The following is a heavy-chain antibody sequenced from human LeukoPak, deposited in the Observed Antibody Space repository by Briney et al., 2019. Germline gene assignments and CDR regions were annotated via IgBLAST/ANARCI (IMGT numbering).Heavy chain of an antibody. J-gene: IGHJ4*02. D-gene: IGHD6-13*01. V-gene: IGHV3-7*01. CDR3: ARSRGIAAAGTPLFDY. CDR2: IKQDGSEK. Sequence: GGSLRLSCAASGFTFSSYWMSWVRQAPGKGLEWVANIKQDGSEKYYVDSVKGRFTISRDNAKNSLYLQMNSLRAEDTAVYYCARSRGIAAAGTPLFDYWGQGTLVTVSS. CDR1: GFTFSSYW.